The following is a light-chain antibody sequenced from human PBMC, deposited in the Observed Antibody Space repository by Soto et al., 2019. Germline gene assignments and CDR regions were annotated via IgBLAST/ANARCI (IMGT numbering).Light chain of an antibody. J-gene: IGKJ1*01. CDR3: QQYADWPRT. CDR1: QSVSSN. Sequence: EIVLTLSPATLSVAPWGIAKLCCRASQSVSSNLAWYQQKPGQAPRLLIYGASTRATGIPARFSGSGSGTEFTLTISSLQSGDFAVYYCQQYADWPRTFGQGTKVDIK. CDR2: GAS. V-gene: IGKV3-15*01.